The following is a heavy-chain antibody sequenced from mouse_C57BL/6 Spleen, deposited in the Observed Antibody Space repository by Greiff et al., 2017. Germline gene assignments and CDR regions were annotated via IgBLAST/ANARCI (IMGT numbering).Heavy chain of an antibody. J-gene: IGHJ2*01. CDR1: GYTFTSYW. D-gene: IGHD4-1*01. CDR2: IDPSDSYT. CDR3: ARRNWEGYFDY. Sequence: QVQLQQPGAELVMPGASVKLSCKASGYTFTSYWMHWVKQRPGQGLEWIGEIDPSDSYTNYNQKFKGKSTLTVDKSSSTAYMQLSSLTSEDSAVXYCARRNWEGYFDYWGQGTTLTVSS. V-gene: IGHV1-69*01.